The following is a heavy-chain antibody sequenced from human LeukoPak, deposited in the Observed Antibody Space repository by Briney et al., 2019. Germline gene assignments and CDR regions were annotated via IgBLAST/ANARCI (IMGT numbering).Heavy chain of an antibody. V-gene: IGHV1-69*05. J-gene: IGHJ3*02. D-gene: IGHD1-1*01. CDR2: IIPIFGTA. Sequence: KISCKGSGGPFSSYAISWVRQAPGQGLEWMGGIIPIFGTANYAQKFQGRVTITTDESTSTAYMELSSLRSEDTAVYYCARAVGQLERRIHPDAFDIWGQGTMVTVSS. CDR1: GGPFSSYA. CDR3: ARAVGQLERRIHPDAFDI.